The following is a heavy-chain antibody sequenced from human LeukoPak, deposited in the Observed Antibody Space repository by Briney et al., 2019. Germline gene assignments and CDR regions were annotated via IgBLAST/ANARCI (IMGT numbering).Heavy chain of an antibody. D-gene: IGHD3-16*01. J-gene: IGHJ6*03. CDR2: INPNSGGT. Sequence: GASVKVSCKASGYTFTGYYMHWVRQAPGQGLEWMGWINPNSGGTNYAQKFQGRVTMTRDTSISTAYMELSRLRSDDTAVYYCATDLGFRGAGDNSYMDVWGKGTTVTVSS. CDR1: GYTFTGYY. V-gene: IGHV1-2*02. CDR3: ATDLGFRGAGDNSYMDV.